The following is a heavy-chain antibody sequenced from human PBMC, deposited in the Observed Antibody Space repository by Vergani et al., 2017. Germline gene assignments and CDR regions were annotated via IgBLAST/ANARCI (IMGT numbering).Heavy chain of an antibody. D-gene: IGHD5-12*01. CDR3: ARGHSGYETKGIDYYYGMDV. J-gene: IGHJ6*02. CDR2: ISGSGGST. V-gene: IGHV3-23*04. CDR1: GFTFSSYS. Sequence: EVQLVESGGGLVKPGGSLRLSCAASGFTFSSYSMNWVRQAPGKGLEWVSAISGSGGSTYYADSVKGRFTISRDNSKNTLYLQMNSLRAEDTAVYYCARGHSGYETKGIDYYYGMDVWGQGP.